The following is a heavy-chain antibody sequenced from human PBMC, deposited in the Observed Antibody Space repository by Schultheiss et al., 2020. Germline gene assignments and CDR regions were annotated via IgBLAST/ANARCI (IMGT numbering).Heavy chain of an antibody. CDR3: ATIAAAGTLALDY. J-gene: IGHJ4*02. D-gene: IGHD6-13*01. CDR1: GGSISSSSYY. V-gene: IGHV4-39*01. CDR2: IYYSGST. Sequence: SETLSLTCTVSGGSISSSSYYWGWIRQPPGKGLEWIGSIYYSGSTYYNPSLKSRVTISVDTSKNQFSLKLSSVTAADTAVYYCATIAAAGTLALDYWGKGPLGTVHS.